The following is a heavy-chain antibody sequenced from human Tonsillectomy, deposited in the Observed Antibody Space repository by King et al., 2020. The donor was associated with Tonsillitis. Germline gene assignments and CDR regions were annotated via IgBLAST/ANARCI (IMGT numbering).Heavy chain of an antibody. D-gene: IGHD4-17*01. CDR3: ARESVTPTFGAFDI. V-gene: IGHV4-59*01. J-gene: IGHJ3*02. CDR1: GGSISSYY. Sequence: VQLQESGPGLVKPSETLSLTCTVSGGSISSYYWSWIRQPPGKGLEWIGYIYYSGSTNYNPSLKSRVTISVDTSKKQFSLKLSSVTAADTAVYYCARESVTPTFGAFDIWGQGTMVTVSS. CDR2: IYYSGST.